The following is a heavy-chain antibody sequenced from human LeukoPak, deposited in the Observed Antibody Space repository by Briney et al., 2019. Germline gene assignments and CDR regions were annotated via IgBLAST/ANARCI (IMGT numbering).Heavy chain of an antibody. V-gene: IGHV4-59*01. CDR2: IYYSRNT. CDR1: GGSISSYY. Sequence: SETLSLTCTVSGGSISSYYWGWIRQPPGKGLEWIGYIYYSRNTNYNPSLKSRVTISVDTSKNQFSLKLSSVTAADTAVYYCAREAHSMKYYYGSGSLAGILDVWGKGTTVTVSS. J-gene: IGHJ6*04. D-gene: IGHD3-10*01. CDR3: AREAHSMKYYYGSGSLAGILDV.